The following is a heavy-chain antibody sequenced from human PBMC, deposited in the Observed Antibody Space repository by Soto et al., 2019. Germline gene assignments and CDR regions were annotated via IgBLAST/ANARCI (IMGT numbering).Heavy chain of an antibody. J-gene: IGHJ4*02. CDR3: ARRRYGDY. Sequence: QVHLVQSGAELKKPGASVKVSCKGSGYGLTTYGITWVRQAPGQGLEWMAWISAHNGNTNYAQKLQGRVTVTRDTSTSTAYMELRSLRSDDTAVYYCARRRYGDYWGQGALVTFSS. D-gene: IGHD1-1*01. V-gene: IGHV1-18*01. CDR1: GYGLTTYG. CDR2: ISAHNGNT.